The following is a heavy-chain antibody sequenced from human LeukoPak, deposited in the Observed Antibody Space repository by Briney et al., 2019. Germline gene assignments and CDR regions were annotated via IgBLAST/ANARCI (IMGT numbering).Heavy chain of an antibody. CDR1: GFTFSSYA. D-gene: IGHD5-18*01. CDR3: AKDRRSYGPHPPVGDKQEFDP. Sequence: PGGSLRLSCAASGFTFSSYAMSWVRQAPGKGLDWVSAISGSGGSTYYADSVKGRFTISRDNSKNTLYLQMNSLRAEDTAVYYCAKDRRSYGPHPPVGDKQEFDPWGQGTLVTVSS. J-gene: IGHJ5*02. V-gene: IGHV3-23*01. CDR2: ISGSGGST.